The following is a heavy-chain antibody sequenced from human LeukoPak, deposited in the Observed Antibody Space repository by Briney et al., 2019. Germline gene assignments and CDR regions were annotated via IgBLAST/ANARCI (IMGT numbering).Heavy chain of an antibody. V-gene: IGHV1-18*01. Sequence: ASVKVSCKASGYTFTSYGISWVRQAPGQGLEWMGWISAYNGNTNYAQKLQGRVTMTTDTSTSTAYMELSSLRSEDTAVYYCARAGDCSSTSCYTHAFDIWGQGTMVTVSS. D-gene: IGHD2-2*02. CDR1: GYTFTSYG. J-gene: IGHJ3*02. CDR2: ISAYNGNT. CDR3: ARAGDCSSTSCYTHAFDI.